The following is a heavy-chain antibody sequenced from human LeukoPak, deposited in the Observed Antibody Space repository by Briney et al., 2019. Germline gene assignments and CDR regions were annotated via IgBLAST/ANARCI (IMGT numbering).Heavy chain of an antibody. D-gene: IGHD1-26*01. CDR2: IYYSGST. J-gene: IGHJ5*02. Sequence: SETLSLTCTVSGGSISSYYWSWIRQPPGKGLEWIGYIYYSGSTNYNPSLKSRVTISVDTSKNQFSLKLSSVTAADTAVYCCARRRGSYPNWFDPWGQGTLVTVSS. V-gene: IGHV4-59*08. CDR1: GGSISSYY. CDR3: ARRRGSYPNWFDP.